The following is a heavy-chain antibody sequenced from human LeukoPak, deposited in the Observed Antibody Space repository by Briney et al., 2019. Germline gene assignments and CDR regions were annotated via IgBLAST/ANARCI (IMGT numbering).Heavy chain of an antibody. D-gene: IGHD5-12*01. CDR2: IYYSGST. CDR1: GGSISSSSYY. CDR3: ARFRVATIGGFDP. V-gene: IGHV4-39*07. J-gene: IGHJ5*02. Sequence: SETLSLTCTVSGGSISSSSYYWGWIRQPPGKGLEWIGSIYYSGSTYYNPSLKSRVTISVDTSKNQFSLKLSSVTAADTAVYYCARFRVATIGGFDPWGQGTLVTVSS.